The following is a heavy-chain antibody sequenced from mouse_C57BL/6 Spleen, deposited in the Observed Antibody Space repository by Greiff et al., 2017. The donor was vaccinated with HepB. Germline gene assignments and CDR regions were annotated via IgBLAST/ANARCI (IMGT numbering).Heavy chain of an antibody. CDR1: GFNIKDYY. V-gene: IGHV14-2*01. CDR3: ARCYYGSSYGYFDV. D-gene: IGHD1-1*01. J-gene: IGHJ1*03. Sequence: VQLQQSGAELVKPGASVKLSCTASGFNIKDYYMHWVKQRTEQGLEWIGRIDPEDGETKYAPKLQGKATITADTSYNTAYLQLSSRTSEDTAVYYCARCYYGSSYGYFDVGGTGTTVTVSS. CDR2: IDPEDGET.